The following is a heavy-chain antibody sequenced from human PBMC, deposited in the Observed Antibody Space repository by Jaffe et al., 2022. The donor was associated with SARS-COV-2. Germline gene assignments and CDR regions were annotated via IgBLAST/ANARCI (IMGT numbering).Heavy chain of an antibody. D-gene: IGHD6-13*01. CDR1: GFTFSTYW. Sequence: EVQLVESGGGLVQPGGSLRLSCAASGFTFSTYWMSWVRQAPGKGLEWVANIKQDGNEKYYVDSVKGRFTISRDNAKNSLYLQMNSLRVEDTALYYCARARYSSSWNAYFFDYWGQGTLVTVSS. CDR3: ARARYSSSWNAYFFDY. J-gene: IGHJ4*02. V-gene: IGHV3-7*01. CDR2: IKQDGNEK.